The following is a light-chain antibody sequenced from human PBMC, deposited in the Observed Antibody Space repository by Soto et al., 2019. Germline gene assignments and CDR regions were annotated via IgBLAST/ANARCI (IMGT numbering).Light chain of an antibody. CDR2: GAS. CDR3: QQYGRGPPGIT. V-gene: IGKV3-20*01. CDR1: QSVSSSY. J-gene: IGKJ5*01. Sequence: ESVLTQSPGTLSLSPREIATLSCRASQSVSSSYLAWYQQKPGQAPWLLIYGASSRDTGIPDRFSGSRSGTDFTVTISRLWPKDFAVYGCQQYGRGPPGITFEEGTRL.